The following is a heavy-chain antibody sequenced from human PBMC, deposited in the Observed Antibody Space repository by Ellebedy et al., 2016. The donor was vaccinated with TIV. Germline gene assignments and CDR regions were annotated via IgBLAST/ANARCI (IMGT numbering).Heavy chain of an antibody. Sequence: GESLKISCAASGFTFSRYSMIWVRQAPGKGLEWVAYVRDSFSTISYADSVKGRFTISRDNAKNSLYLQMNSLTDEDTAVYYCARDHIWAFDFWGQGTPVTVSS. V-gene: IGHV3-48*02. CDR1: GFTFSRYS. D-gene: IGHD3-3*02. CDR2: VRDSFSTI. J-gene: IGHJ3*01. CDR3: ARDHIWAFDF.